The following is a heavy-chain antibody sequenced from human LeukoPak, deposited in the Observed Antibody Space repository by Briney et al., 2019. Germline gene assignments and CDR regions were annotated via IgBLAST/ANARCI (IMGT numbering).Heavy chain of an antibody. D-gene: IGHD6-13*01. V-gene: IGHV1-69*06. J-gene: IGHJ4*02. CDR3: AGRTIAAAAFDY. Sequence: SVKVSCKASGGIFSSYTISWLRQAPGQGLEWMGGIVPRFGTTNYAPKFQGRVTITADTSSSTAYMELSRLRFDDTATYYCAGRTIAAAAFDYWGQGTLVTVSS. CDR2: IVPRFGTT. CDR1: GGIFSSYT.